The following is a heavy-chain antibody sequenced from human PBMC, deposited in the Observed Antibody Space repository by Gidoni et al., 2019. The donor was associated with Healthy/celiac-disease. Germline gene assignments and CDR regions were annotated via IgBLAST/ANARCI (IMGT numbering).Heavy chain of an antibody. Sequence: EVQLGGSGEGLLQPGGSLSLSCEASAFSVSRNHMRWVRQAPGKGLEWVSVIYSGVSTYYADSVKGRFTISRDNSKNTLYLQMDSLRAEDTAVYYCARDRGIAVAAFYYYYGMDVWGQGTTVTVSS. CDR3: ARDRGIAVAAFYYYYGMDV. D-gene: IGHD6-19*01. V-gene: IGHV3-66*01. CDR2: IYSGVST. CDR1: AFSVSRNH. J-gene: IGHJ6*02.